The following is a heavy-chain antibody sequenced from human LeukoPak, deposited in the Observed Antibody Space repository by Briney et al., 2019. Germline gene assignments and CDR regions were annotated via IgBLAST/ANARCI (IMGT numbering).Heavy chain of an antibody. CDR3: ARHRGDLLTGYYFFDY. Sequence: GESLKISCKASGYSFSSYWIAWVRQMPGKGLEWMGIINPGDSDIRYSPSFQGQVTISADKSISTAYLQWSSLKASDTAMYYCARHRGDLLTGYYFFDYWGQGTLVTVSS. D-gene: IGHD3-9*01. J-gene: IGHJ4*02. V-gene: IGHV5-51*01. CDR1: GYSFSSYW. CDR2: INPGDSDI.